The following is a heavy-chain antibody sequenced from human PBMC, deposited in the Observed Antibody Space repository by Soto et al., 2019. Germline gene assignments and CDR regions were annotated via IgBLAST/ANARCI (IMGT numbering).Heavy chain of an antibody. Sequence: SVKVSCKASGGTFSSYAISWVRQAPGQGLEWMGGIIPIFGTANYAQKFQGRVTITADESTSTAYMELSSLRSEDTAVYYCARVGLYYYDSSGYSIRGFDPWGQGTLVTVSS. CDR3: ARVGLYYYDSSGYSIRGFDP. J-gene: IGHJ5*02. V-gene: IGHV1-69*13. D-gene: IGHD3-22*01. CDR2: IIPIFGTA. CDR1: GGTFSSYA.